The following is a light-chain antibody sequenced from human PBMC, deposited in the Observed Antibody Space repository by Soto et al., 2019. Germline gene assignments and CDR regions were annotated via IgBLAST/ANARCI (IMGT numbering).Light chain of an antibody. J-gene: IGLJ1*01. V-gene: IGLV2-14*01. CDR2: NVS. Sequence: QSALTQPASVSGSPGQSITISCTGTSSDVGGYDHVSWYQHYPDKVPKLLIYNVSHRPSGVSNRFSGSKSGNTASLTISGLQAEDEADYFCTSSTTGSLDVFGTGTKLTVL. CDR3: TSSTTGSLDV. CDR1: SSDVGGYDH.